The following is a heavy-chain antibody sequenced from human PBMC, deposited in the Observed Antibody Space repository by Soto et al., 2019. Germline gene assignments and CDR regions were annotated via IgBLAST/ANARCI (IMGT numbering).Heavy chain of an antibody. CDR2: INHSGST. CDR1: GGSCSGYY. CDR3: ARGLKNYGILTAPMGDCFDP. D-gene: IGHD3-9*01. J-gene: IGHJ5*02. Sequence: SETLALTCAVYGGSCSGYYWSWIRQPPGKGLEWIGEINHSGSTNYNPSLKSRVTISVDTSKNQFSLKLSSVTAADTAVYYCARGLKNYGILTAPMGDCFDPWGQGPLVTVS. V-gene: IGHV4-34*01.